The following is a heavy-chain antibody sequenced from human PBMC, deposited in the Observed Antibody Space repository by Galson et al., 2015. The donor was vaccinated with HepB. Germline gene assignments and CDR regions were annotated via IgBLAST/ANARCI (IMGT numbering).Heavy chain of an antibody. D-gene: IGHD4-17*01. CDR1: GYKFTNYG. CDR3: ARDHTVTTKNWFDP. J-gene: IGHJ5*02. V-gene: IGHV1-18*01. CDR2: ISSYNGNA. Sequence: SVKVSCKASGYKFTNYGINWVRQAPGQGPEWMGWISSYNGNANYAQKFQGRVTMTTDTSTSTAYMELRSLRSDGTAVYYCARDHTVTTKNWFDPWGQGTLVTVSS.